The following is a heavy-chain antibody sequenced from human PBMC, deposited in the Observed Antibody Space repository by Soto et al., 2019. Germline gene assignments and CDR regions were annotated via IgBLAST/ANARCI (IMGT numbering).Heavy chain of an antibody. CDR2: IYTSGST. J-gene: IGHJ5*02. CDR3: ARGCPTRYCSSTSWGWFDP. Sequence: QVQLQESGPGLVKPSETLSLTCTVSGGSISSYYWSWIRQPAGKGREWIGRIYTSGSTNYNPSLKSRVTMSVDTSKNQFSLKLSSVTAADTAVYYCARGCPTRYCSSTSWGWFDPWGQGTLVTVSS. CDR1: GGSISSYY. D-gene: IGHD2-2*01. V-gene: IGHV4-4*07.